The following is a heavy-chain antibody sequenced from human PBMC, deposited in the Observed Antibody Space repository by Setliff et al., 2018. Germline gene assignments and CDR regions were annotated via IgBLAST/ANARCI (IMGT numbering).Heavy chain of an antibody. CDR2: ISGYNGYT. Sequence: ASVKVSCKASGYTFSSYYIHWVRQAPGQGLEWMGWISGYNGYTVYAQKLQGRVTMTTDTSTSTAYMELRSLRSDDTAVYYCVREGVDSRSSTDYRYYMDVWGKGTTVTVSS. CDR3: VREGVDSRSSTDYRYYMDV. J-gene: IGHJ6*03. D-gene: IGHD3-22*01. V-gene: IGHV1-18*04. CDR1: GYTFSSYY.